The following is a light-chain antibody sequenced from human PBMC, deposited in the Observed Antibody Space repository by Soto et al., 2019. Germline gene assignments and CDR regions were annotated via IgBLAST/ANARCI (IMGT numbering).Light chain of an antibody. Sequence: EIVLTQSPATLPLSPGERATLSCRASQSVSSYLAWYQQKPGQATRLIIYDASNRANGIPARFSGSGSGTEFTLTISSLEPEDFAAYYCQQRSNWPPITFGQGTRLEI. CDR2: DAS. CDR1: QSVSSY. CDR3: QQRSNWPPIT. J-gene: IGKJ5*01. V-gene: IGKV3-11*01.